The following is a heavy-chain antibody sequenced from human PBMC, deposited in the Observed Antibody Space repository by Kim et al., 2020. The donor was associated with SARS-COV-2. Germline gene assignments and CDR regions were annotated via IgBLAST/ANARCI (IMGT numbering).Heavy chain of an antibody. J-gene: IGHJ3*02. D-gene: IGHD2-2*01. CDR2: IYTSGST. CDR1: GGSISSYY. Sequence: SETLSLTCTVSGGSISSYYWSWIRQPAGKGLEWIGRIYTSGSTNYNPSLKSRVTMSVDTSKNQFSLKLSSVTAADTAVYYCAREGLGYCSSTSSICVGFDIWGQGTMVTVSS. CDR3: AREGLGYCSSTSSICVGFDI. V-gene: IGHV4-4*07.